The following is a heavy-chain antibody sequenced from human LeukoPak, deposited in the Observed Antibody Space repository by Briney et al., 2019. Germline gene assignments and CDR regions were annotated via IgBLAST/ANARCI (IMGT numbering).Heavy chain of an antibody. J-gene: IGHJ4*02. CDR1: GGSISSYY. D-gene: IGHD4-23*01. V-gene: IGHV4-59*08. CDR2: IYYSGNT. CDR3: ASWSNSGFDY. Sequence: PSETLSLTCTVSGGSISSYYWSWIRQPPGKGLEWIGYIYYSGNTKNNPALKSRVTISVDTSKNQFSLKLSSVTAADTAVYYCASWSNSGFDYWGQGTLVTVSS.